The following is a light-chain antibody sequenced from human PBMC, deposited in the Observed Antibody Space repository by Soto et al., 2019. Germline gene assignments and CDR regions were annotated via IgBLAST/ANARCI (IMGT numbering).Light chain of an antibody. CDR3: CSYAGSSTSYV. CDR1: SSDVGSYNL. J-gene: IGLJ1*01. V-gene: IGLV2-23*01. CDR2: EGS. Sequence: QSALTQPASVSGSPGQSITISCTGTSSDVGSYNLVSWYQQHPGKAPKLMIYEGSKRPSGVSNRFSGSKSGNTASLTISGRQADDEADYYCCSYAGSSTSYVFGTGTKLTVL.